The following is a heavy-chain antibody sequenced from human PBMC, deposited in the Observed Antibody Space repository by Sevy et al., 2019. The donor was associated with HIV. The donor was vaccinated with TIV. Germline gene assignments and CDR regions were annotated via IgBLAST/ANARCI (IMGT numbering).Heavy chain of an antibody. D-gene: IGHD3-22*01. CDR1: GFTFDDYA. J-gene: IGHJ4*02. CDR3: AKALDSSGYLVLDY. CDR2: ISWNSGSM. Sequence: GGSLRLSCAASGFTFDDYAMHWVRQAPGKGLEWVSGISWNSGSMGYADSVKGRFTISRDNAKNSLYLQMNSLRAEDTALYYCAKALDSSGYLVLDYWCQGTLVTVSS. V-gene: IGHV3-9*01.